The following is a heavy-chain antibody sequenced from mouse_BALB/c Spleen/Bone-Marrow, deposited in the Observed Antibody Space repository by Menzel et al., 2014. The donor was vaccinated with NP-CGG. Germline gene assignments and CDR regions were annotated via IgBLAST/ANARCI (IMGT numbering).Heavy chain of an antibody. D-gene: IGHD2-4*01. J-gene: IGHJ1*01. CDR2: IDPANGNT. CDR1: GFNIKDTY. Sequence: EVKLQESGAELVKPGASVKLSCTASGFNIKDTYMHWVKQRPEQGLEWIGRIDPANGNTKYDPKFQGKATITSDTSSNTAYLQLSSLTSEDTAVYYCATMITDWYFDVWGAETTVTVSS. V-gene: IGHV14-3*02. CDR3: ATMITDWYFDV.